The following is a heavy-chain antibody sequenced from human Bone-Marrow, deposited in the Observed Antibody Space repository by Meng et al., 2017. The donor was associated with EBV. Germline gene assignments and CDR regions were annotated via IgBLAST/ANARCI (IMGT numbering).Heavy chain of an antibody. Sequence: VPVGKVGVGVKRPGSSVKVACKTSGGPFNSDAISWVRQAPGQGLEWLGGLIPMFGAPNYAQKFQGRVTITADASTSTHYMELSSLRSEDTAVYYCASESGRGYTPDYWGQGTLVTVSS. V-gene: IGHV1-69*01. CDR1: GGPFNSDA. CDR2: LIPMFGAP. J-gene: IGHJ4*02. CDR3: ASESGRGYTPDY. D-gene: IGHD3-10*01.